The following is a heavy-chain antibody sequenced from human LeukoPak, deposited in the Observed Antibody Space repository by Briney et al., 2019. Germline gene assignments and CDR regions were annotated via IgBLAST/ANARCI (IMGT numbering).Heavy chain of an antibody. J-gene: IGHJ4*02. CDR1: GFSFDTYA. CDR3: AKEVRESAWFYFDY. D-gene: IGHD3-10*01. V-gene: IGHV3-23*01. Sequence: GGSLILSCAASGFSFDTYALSWVRQAPGRGLEWVSGIRSGGSSTYYADSVKGRFTISRDNSKNTLYLQMNSLRAEDTAVYYCAKEVRESAWFYFDYWGQGTLVTVSS. CDR2: IRSGGSST.